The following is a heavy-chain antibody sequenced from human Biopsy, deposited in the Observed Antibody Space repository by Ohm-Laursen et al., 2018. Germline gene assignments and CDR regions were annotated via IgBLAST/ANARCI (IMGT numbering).Heavy chain of an antibody. CDR3: ARRGSGGRSFDH. J-gene: IGHJ4*02. CDR2: ISDSGST. Sequence: DTLSLTCAFSGGSISSFYWTWIRQPPGKGPEWIGDISDSGSTNYNPSPKGQVIISVYTSKNQLSLNLNSVTAADTAVYYCARRGSGGRSFDHWGQGTLVTVSS. V-gene: IGHV4-59*08. D-gene: IGHD2-15*01. CDR1: GGSISSFY.